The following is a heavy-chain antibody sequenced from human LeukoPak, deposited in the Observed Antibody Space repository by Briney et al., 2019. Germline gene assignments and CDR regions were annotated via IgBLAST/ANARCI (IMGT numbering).Heavy chain of an antibody. CDR1: GFTLSSYS. J-gene: IGHJ4*02. CDR2: ISSSSSYI. Sequence: TGGSLRLSCAASGFTLSSYSMNWVRQAPGKGLEWVSSISSSSSYIYYADSVKGRFTISRDNAKNSLYLQMNSLRAEDTAVYYCAREAVGATAPQYDYWGQGTLVTVSS. CDR3: AREAVGATAPQYDY. D-gene: IGHD1-26*01. V-gene: IGHV3-21*01.